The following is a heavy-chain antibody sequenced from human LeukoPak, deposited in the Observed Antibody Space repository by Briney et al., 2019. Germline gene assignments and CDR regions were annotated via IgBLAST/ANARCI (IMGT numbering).Heavy chain of an antibody. Sequence: SGGSLRLSCAASGFTFSSYAMSGLRQAPRKGVEWVSAMSGSCGSTYYADSVKGRCTISRDNSKDTLYLHMHSLRAEDTAVYYCAKDLFGRAAYFDYWEQGPLVTVSS. CDR1: GFTFSSYA. CDR3: AKDLFGRAAYFDY. V-gene: IGHV3-23*01. J-gene: IGHJ4*02. CDR2: MSGSCGST. D-gene: IGHD3-16*01.